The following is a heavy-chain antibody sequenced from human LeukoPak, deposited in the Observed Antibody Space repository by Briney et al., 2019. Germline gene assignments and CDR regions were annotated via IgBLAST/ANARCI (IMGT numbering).Heavy chain of an antibody. J-gene: IGHJ6*03. V-gene: IGHV3-23*01. CDR2: ISGRGGST. CDR3: AKEVVYGDYAIDYYYYIDV. D-gene: IGHD4-17*01. Sequence: GMSLRLSCAASGYIFRGYGMSWVRQAPGTGQEWVLAISGRGGSTYYADSVKGRVTISRDNSKNTLYLQMNSLRAEDTAVYYCAKEVVYGDYAIDYYYYIDVWGKGTTVTISS. CDR1: GYIFRGYG.